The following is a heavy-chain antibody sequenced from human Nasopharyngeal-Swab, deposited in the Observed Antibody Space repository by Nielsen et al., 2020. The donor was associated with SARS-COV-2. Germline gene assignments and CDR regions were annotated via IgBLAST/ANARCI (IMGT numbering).Heavy chain of an antibody. CDR2: IIPIFGTA. V-gene: IGHV1-69*05. J-gene: IGHJ6*02. D-gene: IGHD2-15*01. CDR1: GGTFSSYA. CDR3: ARDRPWCSGGSCYDDYYYGMDV. Sequence: SVKVSCKASGGTFSSYAISWVRQAPGQGLEWMGGIIPIFGTANYAQKLQGRVTMTTDTSTSTAYMELRSLRSDDTAVYYCARDRPWCSGGSCYDDYYYGMDVWGQGTTVTVSS.